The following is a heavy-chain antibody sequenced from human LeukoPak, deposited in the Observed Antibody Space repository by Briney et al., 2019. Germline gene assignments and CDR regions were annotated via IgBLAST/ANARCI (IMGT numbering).Heavy chain of an antibody. CDR3: VSRADRSGYFDH. CDR1: GVPISSGDYY. Sequence: PSETLSLTCTVSGVPISSGDYYWSWLRQPPGTGLEWIGYIYYTGSTYYNASLKSRVIISADMSKNQFSLKLNSVTAADTAVYYCVSRADRSGYFDHWGQGTLVTVSS. J-gene: IGHJ4*02. CDR2: IYYTGST. D-gene: IGHD3-22*01. V-gene: IGHV4-30-4*01.